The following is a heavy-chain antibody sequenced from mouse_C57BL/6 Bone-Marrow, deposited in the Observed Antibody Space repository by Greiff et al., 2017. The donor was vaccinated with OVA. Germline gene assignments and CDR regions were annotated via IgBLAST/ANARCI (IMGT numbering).Heavy chain of an antibody. CDR1: GFTFSDAW. CDR3: TGALWLRQYYFDY. Sequence: EVHLVESGGGLVQPGGSMKLSCAASGFTFSDAWMDWVRQSPEKGLEWVAEIRNKANNHATYYAESVKGRFTISRDDSKSSVYLQMNSLRAEDTGIYYCTGALWLRQYYFDYWGQGTTLTVSS. V-gene: IGHV6-6*01. J-gene: IGHJ2*01. CDR2: IRNKANNHAT. D-gene: IGHD2-2*01.